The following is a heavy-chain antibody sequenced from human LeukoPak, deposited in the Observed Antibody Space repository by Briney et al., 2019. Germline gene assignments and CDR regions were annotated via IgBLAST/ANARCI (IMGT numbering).Heavy chain of an antibody. D-gene: IGHD3-22*01. V-gene: IGHV1-2*02. CDR1: GYTFPDYS. CDR2: INLKSGGT. CDR3: AREDSTGYSSLDY. J-gene: IGHJ4*02. Sequence: ASVKVSCKTSGYTFPDYSIHWVRQAPGQGLEWMGWINLKSGGTNYAQKFQARVTMTRETSISTAYMELSRLRSDDTAVYYCAREDSTGYSSLDYWGQGTLVTVSS.